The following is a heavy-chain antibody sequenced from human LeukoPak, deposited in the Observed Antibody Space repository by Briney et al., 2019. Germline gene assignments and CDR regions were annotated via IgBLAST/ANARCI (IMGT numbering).Heavy chain of an antibody. J-gene: IGHJ4*02. CDR2: ISYDGSNK. Sequence: PGRSLRLSCAASGFTFSSYGMHWVRQAPGKGLEWVAVISYDGSNKYYAGSVKGRFTISRDNSKNTLYLQMNSLRAEDTAVYYCAKGLDSNYGGFDYWGQGTLVTVSS. V-gene: IGHV3-30*18. CDR1: GFTFSSYG. D-gene: IGHD4-11*01. CDR3: AKGLDSNYGGFDY.